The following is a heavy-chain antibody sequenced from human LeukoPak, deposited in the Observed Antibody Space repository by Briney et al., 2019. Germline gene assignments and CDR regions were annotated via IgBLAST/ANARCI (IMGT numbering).Heavy chain of an antibody. V-gene: IGHV1-69*06. CDR3: ARDRFSGSYSDY. D-gene: IGHD1-26*01. CDR1: GGTFSSYA. Sequence: SVKVSCKASGGTFSSYAISWVRQAPGQGLEWMGGIIPIFGTANYAQKFQGRVTITADKSTSTAYMELSRLRSGDTAVYYCARDRFSGSYSDYWGQGTLVTVSS. J-gene: IGHJ4*02. CDR2: IIPIFGTA.